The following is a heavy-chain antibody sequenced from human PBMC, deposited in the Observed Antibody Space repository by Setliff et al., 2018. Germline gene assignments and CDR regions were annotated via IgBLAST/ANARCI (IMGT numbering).Heavy chain of an antibody. D-gene: IGHD2-15*01. CDR2: IYDSGSS. J-gene: IGHJ5*02. CDR1: GGSVSNSGFF. V-gene: IGHV4-39*01. Sequence: PSETLSLTCTVSGGSVSNSGFFWGWLRQAPGKGPEWIGNIYDSGSSNYNASLKSRLIITRDTSKNQISLKLTSVTAADTAVYSCGRGFSRIEGWGNWFDPWGQGILVTVSS. CDR3: GRGFSRIEGWGNWFDP.